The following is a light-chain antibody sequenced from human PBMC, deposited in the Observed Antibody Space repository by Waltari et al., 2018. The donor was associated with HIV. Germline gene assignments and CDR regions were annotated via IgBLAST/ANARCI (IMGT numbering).Light chain of an antibody. J-gene: IGLJ1*01. V-gene: IGLV3-21*04. CDR3: QVWDRGSDHYV. Sequence: SYVLTQPHSVSVAPGKTARISCEGANTGRKSVHRYQQKPGQAPVVVMYYDSDRPSGIPERFSGSKSGNTATLTISRVEAGDEADYYCQVWDRGSDHYVFGTGTKVTVV. CDR1: NTGRKS. CDR2: YDS.